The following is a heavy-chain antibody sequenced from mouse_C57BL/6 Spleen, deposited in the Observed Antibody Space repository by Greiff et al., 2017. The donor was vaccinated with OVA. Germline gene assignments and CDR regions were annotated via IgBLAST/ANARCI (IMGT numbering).Heavy chain of an antibody. D-gene: IGHD1-1*01. V-gene: IGHV1-82*01. CDR1: GYAFSSSW. CDR2: IYPGDGDT. Sequence: VQLVESGPELVKPGASVKISCKASGYAFSSSWMNWVKQRPGKGLEWIGRIYPGDGDTNYNGKFKGKATLTADKSSSTAYMQLSSLTSEDSAVYFCAGYGSSLDYWGQGTTLTVSS. CDR3: AGYGSSLDY. J-gene: IGHJ2*01.